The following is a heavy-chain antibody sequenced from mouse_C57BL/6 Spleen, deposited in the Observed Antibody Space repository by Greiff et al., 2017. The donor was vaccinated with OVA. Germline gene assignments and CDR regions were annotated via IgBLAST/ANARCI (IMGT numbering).Heavy chain of an antibody. CDR2: FYPGSGSI. V-gene: IGHV1-62-2*01. Sequence: QVHVKQSGAELVKPGASVKLSCKASGYTFTEYTIHWVKQRSGQGLEWIGWFYPGSGSIKYNEKFKDKATLTADKSSSTVYMELSRLTSEDSAVYFCARHEEGSGTYWYFDVWGTGTTVTVSS. CDR1: GYTFTEYT. D-gene: IGHD4-1*01. CDR3: ARHEEGSGTYWYFDV. J-gene: IGHJ1*03.